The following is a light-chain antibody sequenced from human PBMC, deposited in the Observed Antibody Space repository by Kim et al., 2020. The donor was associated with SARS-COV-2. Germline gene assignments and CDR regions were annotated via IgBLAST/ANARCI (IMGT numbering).Light chain of an antibody. Sequence: PGERATLSCRASQSVSSYLAWYQQKPGQAPRLLIYDASNRATGIPARFSGSGSGTDFTLTISSLEPEDFAVYYCQQRSNWPPGLTFGGGTKVDIK. V-gene: IGKV3-11*01. CDR3: QQRSNWPPGLT. CDR2: DAS. CDR1: QSVSSY. J-gene: IGKJ4*01.